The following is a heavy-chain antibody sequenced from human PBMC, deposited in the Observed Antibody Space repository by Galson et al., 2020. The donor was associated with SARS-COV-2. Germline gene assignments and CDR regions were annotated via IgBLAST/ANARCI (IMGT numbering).Heavy chain of an antibody. V-gene: IGHV4-39*01. D-gene: IGHD2-2*01. J-gene: IGHJ2*01. CDR3: ARRVVPTHMDWYFDL. Sequence: SETLSLTCNVSGGSISSSNYCWGWIRQPPGKGLEWIGSMYYSGSTYHNPSLRSRVTMSVDTSKNQFSLRLTSVTAADTAVYYCARRVVPTHMDWYFDLWGRGTLVTVSS. CDR2: MYYSGST. CDR1: GGSISSSNYC.